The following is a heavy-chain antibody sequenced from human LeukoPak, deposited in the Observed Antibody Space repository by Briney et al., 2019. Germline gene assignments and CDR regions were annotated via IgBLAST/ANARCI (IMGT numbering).Heavy chain of an antibody. V-gene: IGHV3-30*18. J-gene: IGHJ6*02. D-gene: IGHD4-11*01. CDR2: ISYDGSNK. CDR3: AKDRRYSNYETGYYYYGMDV. Sequence: GGSLRLSCAASGFTFSSYGMHWVRQAPGKELEWVAVISYDGSNKYYADSVKGRFTISRDNSKNTLYLQMNSLRAEDTAVYYCAKDRRYSNYETGYYYYGMDVWGQGTTVTVSS. CDR1: GFTFSSYG.